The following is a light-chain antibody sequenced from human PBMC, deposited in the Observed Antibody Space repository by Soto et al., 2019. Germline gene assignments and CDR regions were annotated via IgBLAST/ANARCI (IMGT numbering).Light chain of an antibody. J-gene: IGLJ2*01. CDR3: CSYAGSSTL. CDR1: SSDVGSYNL. V-gene: IGLV2-23*02. CDR2: EVS. Sequence: QSALTQPASVSGSPGQSITSSCTGTSSDVGSYNLVSWYQQHPGKAPKLMIYEVSKRPSGVSNRFSGSKSGNTASLTISGLQAEDEADYYCCSYAGSSTLFGGGTKVTVL.